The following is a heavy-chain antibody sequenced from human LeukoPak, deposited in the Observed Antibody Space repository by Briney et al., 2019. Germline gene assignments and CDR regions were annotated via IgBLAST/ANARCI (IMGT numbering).Heavy chain of an antibody. J-gene: IGHJ3*02. CDR2: INWNGGST. V-gene: IGHV3-20*04. CDR1: GFTFSSYW. D-gene: IGHD3-22*01. Sequence: GGSLRLSCAASGFTFSSYWMSWVRQAPGKGLEWVSGINWNGGSTGYADSVKGRFTISRDNAKNSLYLQMNSLRAEDTALYYCARGGVTMIVVLGAFDIWGQGTMVTVSS. CDR3: ARGGVTMIVVLGAFDI.